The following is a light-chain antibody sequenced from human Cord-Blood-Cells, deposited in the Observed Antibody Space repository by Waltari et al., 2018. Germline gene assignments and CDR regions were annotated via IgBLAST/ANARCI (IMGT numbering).Light chain of an antibody. J-gene: IGLJ7*01. V-gene: IGLV2-23*01. CDR3: CSYAGSSTV. Sequence: QSALTQPAAVSGSPGQSITISCTGTSSDVGSYNLVSWYQQHPVKATKLMIYEGSHRPSVVADRFSGSKSGNTASLALSGLQAEDESDYYCCSYAGSSTVFGGGTQLTVL. CDR1: SSDVGSYNL. CDR2: EGS.